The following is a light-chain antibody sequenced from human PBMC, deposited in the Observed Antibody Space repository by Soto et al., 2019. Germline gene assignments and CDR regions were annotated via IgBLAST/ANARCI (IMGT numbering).Light chain of an antibody. Sequence: EIMMTQSPVTLSVSPGERATLSCSASQSVSNNLAWYQQKPGQAPRLLIYYASTRATGIPARFSGSGSGTEFTLTISSLQSEDFALYYCQQYNDWPPITFGQGTRLEIK. CDR1: QSVSNN. V-gene: IGKV3-15*01. CDR2: YAS. J-gene: IGKJ5*01. CDR3: QQYNDWPPIT.